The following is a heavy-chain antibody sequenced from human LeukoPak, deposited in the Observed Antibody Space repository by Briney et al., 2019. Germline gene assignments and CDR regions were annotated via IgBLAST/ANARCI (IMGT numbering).Heavy chain of an antibody. D-gene: IGHD5-18*01. CDR3: ARSLGLYSYGSNIDY. CDR1: GFTFSSYS. J-gene: IGHJ4*02. V-gene: IGHV3-21*01. Sequence: SGGSLRLSCAASGFTFSSYSMNWVRQAPGKGLEWVSSISSSSSYIYYADSVKGRFTISRDNAKNSLYLQMNSLRAEDTAVYYCARSLGLYSYGSNIDYWGQGTLVTVSS. CDR2: ISSSSSYI.